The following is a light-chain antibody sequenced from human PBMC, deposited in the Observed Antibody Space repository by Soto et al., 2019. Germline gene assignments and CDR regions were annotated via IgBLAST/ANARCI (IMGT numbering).Light chain of an antibody. CDR1: SSDVGGYNY. V-gene: IGLV2-8*01. J-gene: IGLJ2*01. CDR2: EVS. Sequence: QSALTQPPSASGSPGQSVTISCTGTSSDVGGYNYVSWYQQHPGKAPKLMISEVSKRPSGVPDRFSGSKSGKTASLTVSGLQAEDEADYYCSSYAGSNNVVFGGGTQLTVL. CDR3: SSYAGSNNVV.